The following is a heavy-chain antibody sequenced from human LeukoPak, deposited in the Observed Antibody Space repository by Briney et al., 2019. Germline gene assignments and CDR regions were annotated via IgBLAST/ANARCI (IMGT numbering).Heavy chain of an antibody. CDR3: ARAQGHTNFDY. V-gene: IGHV1-69*04. D-gene: IGHD2-21*01. Sequence: ASVKVSCKLSGDTLTNYGISWVRQAPGQGLEWMGRIIPILGIANYAQKFQGRVTITADKSTSTAYMELSSLRSEDTAVYYCARAQGHTNFDYWGQGTLVTVSS. CDR2: IIPILGIA. J-gene: IGHJ4*02. CDR1: GDTLTNYG.